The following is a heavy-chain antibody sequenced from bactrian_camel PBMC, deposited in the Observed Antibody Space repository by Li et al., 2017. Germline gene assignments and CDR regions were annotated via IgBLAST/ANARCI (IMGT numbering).Heavy chain of an antibody. CDR1: GDTYSYNC. CDR2: IDTGTVDGST. J-gene: IGHJ4*01. D-gene: IGHD2*01. Sequence: QVQLVESGGGLVQPGGSLRLSCAASGDTYSYNCMGWFRQAPGKERAGVAVIDTGTVDGSTYYADSVKGRFTISQDKAKNTVYLQMNSLKPEDTAVYYCAADQQFYSDKDYWGQGTQVTVS. CDR3: AADQQFYSDKDY. V-gene: IGHV3S54*01.